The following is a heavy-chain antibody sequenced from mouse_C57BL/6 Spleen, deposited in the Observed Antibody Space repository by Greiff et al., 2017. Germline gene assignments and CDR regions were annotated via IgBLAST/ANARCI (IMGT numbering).Heavy chain of an antibody. V-gene: IGHV14-1*01. CDR1: GFNIKDYY. Sequence: EVKLQESGAELVRPGASVKLSCTASGFNIKDYYMHWVKQRPEQGLEWIGRIDPEDGDTEYAPKFQGKATMTAYTSSNTAYLQLSSLTSEDTAVYYCTTLANWDPWFAYWGQGTLVTVSA. D-gene: IGHD4-1*01. J-gene: IGHJ3*01. CDR3: TTLANWDPWFAY. CDR2: IDPEDGDT.